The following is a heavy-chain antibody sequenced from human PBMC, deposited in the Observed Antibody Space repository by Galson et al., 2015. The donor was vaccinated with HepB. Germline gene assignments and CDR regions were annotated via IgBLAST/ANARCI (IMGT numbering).Heavy chain of an antibody. CDR3: AKDRDYYDSSGDSLDY. D-gene: IGHD3-22*01. J-gene: IGHJ4*02. Sequence: SLRLSCAASGFTFSSYGMHWVRQAPGKGLEWVAVISYDGSNKYYADSVKGRFTISRDNSKNTLYLQMNSLRAEDTAVYYCAKDRDYYDSSGDSLDYWGQGTLVTVSS. V-gene: IGHV3-30*18. CDR2: ISYDGSNK. CDR1: GFTFSSYG.